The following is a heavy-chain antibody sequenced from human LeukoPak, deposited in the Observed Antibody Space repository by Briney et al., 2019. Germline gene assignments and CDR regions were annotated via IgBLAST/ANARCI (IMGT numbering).Heavy chain of an antibody. CDR2: ISSSSSYI. CDR3: ASSTTVTNPFDY. D-gene: IGHD4-17*01. CDR1: GFTFSSYS. Sequence: GGSLRLSCAASGFTFSSYSMNWVRQAPGEGLEWVSSISSSSSYIYYADSVKGRFTISRDNAKNSLYLQMNSLRAEDTAVYYCASSTTVTNPFDYWGQGTLVTVSS. V-gene: IGHV3-21*01. J-gene: IGHJ4*02.